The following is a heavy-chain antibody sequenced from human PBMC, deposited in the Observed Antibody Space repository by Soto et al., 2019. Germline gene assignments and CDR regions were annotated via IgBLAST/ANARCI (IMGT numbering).Heavy chain of an antibody. J-gene: IGHJ4*02. Sequence: QVQLVESGGGVVQPGRSLRLSCAASGFTFSSYGMHWVRQAPGKGLEWVAVIWYDGSNKYYADSVKGRFTISRDNSKNTLYLQMNSLRAEDTAVYYCAREHLMVRGVIDYWGQGTLVTVSS. CDR2: IWYDGSNK. CDR3: AREHLMVRGVIDY. D-gene: IGHD3-10*01. V-gene: IGHV3-33*01. CDR1: GFTFSSYG.